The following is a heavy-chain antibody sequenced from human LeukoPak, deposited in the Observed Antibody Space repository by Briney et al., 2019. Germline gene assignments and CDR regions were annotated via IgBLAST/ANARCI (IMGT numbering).Heavy chain of an antibody. J-gene: IGHJ4*02. Sequence: SQTLSLTCAISGDSVSSNSAAWTWIRQSPSKGLEWLGRTYYRSKWYNDYAVSVKSRITTNPDTSKNQFSLQLNSVTPEDTAVYYCARDGIIAAADFDCWGQGTLVTVSS. V-gene: IGHV6-1*01. CDR1: GDSVSSNSAA. CDR3: ARDGIIAAADFDC. D-gene: IGHD6-13*01. CDR2: TYYRSKWYN.